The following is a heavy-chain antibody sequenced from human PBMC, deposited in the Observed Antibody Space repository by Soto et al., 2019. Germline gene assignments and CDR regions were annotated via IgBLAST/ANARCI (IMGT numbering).Heavy chain of an antibody. J-gene: IGHJ3*02. D-gene: IGHD1-26*01. V-gene: IGHV3-30*18. CDR1: GFSFTTYV. Sequence: QVQLVESGGGVVQPGRSLRLSCAASGFSFTTYVMHWVRQAPGKGLEWVAVISHDGSYKYYGDAVKGRFTISRDTSKNAVYLEMNSLRPEETAVYYCAKGLWAIVGTPLPRDAFNIWGQGTMVTVSS. CDR3: AKGLWAIVGTPLPRDAFNI. CDR2: ISHDGSYK.